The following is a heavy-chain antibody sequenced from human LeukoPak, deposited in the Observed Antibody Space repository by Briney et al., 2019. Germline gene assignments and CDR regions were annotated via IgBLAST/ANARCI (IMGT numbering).Heavy chain of an antibody. CDR1: GFTFSDSG. D-gene: IGHD3-3*01. CDR3: TKDRKYDFWSGYDY. J-gene: IGHJ4*02. Sequence: GGSLRLSFAASGFTFSDSGMHWVRQAPGKGLEWVGFIRGDGSRKYYGDSVKGRFTIARDNSKNTLYLHMETLRANDSAVYYCTKDRKYDFWSGYDYWGQGTLVTVSS. V-gene: IGHV3-30*02. CDR2: IRGDGSRK.